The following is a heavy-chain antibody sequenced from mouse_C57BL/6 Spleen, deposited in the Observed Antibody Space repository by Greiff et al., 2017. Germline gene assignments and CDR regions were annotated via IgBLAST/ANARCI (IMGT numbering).Heavy chain of an antibody. V-gene: IGHV1-55*01. CDR2: IYPGSGST. J-gene: IGHJ2*01. Sequence: QVQLQQPGAELVKPGASVKMSCKASGYTFTSYWITWVKQRPGQGLEWIGNIYPGSGSTNYNEKFKSKATLTVDTSSSTAYMQLSSLTSEDSAVDYCARGAYYSNYLDYWGQGTTLTVSS. CDR1: GYTFTSYW. CDR3: ARGAYYSNYLDY. D-gene: IGHD2-5*01.